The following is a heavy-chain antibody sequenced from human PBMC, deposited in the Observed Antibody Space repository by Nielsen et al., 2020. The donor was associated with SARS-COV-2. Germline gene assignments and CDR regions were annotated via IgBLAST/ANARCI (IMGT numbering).Heavy chain of an antibody. V-gene: IGHV3-9*01. CDR3: AKDTGYDFWSGSPYYGMDV. CDR2: ISWNSGSI. CDR1: GFTFDDYA. J-gene: IGHJ6*02. Sequence: GGSLRLSCAASGFTFDDYAMHWVRQAPGKGLEWVSGISWNSGSIGYADSVKGRFTISRDNAKNSLYLQMNSLRAEDTALYYRAKDTGYDFWSGSPYYGMDVWGQGTTVTVSS. D-gene: IGHD3-3*01.